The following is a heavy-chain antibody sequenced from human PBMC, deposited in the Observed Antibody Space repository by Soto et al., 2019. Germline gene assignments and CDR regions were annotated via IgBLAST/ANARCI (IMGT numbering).Heavy chain of an antibody. CDR3: ARDGLPDDFRSGGYWFDP. V-gene: IGHV3-30-3*01. CDR2: ISHDGRIE. CDR1: GFTFSSFA. Sequence: QVHLVESGGGVVQPGRSLRLSCAASGFTFSSFALHWVRQAPGEGLEWVALISHDGRIENYADSVKGRFIISRDNSKNTVYMQMDSLRLEDTGVYYCARDGLPDDFRSGGYWFDPWGPGTQVTVSS. J-gene: IGHJ5*02. D-gene: IGHD3-3*01.